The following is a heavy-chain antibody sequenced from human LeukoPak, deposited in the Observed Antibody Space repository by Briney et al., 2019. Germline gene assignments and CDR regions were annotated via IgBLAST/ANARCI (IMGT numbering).Heavy chain of an antibody. V-gene: IGHV4-30-4*01. CDR2: IYYSGTT. CDR3: ARYSGSYRWFDP. J-gene: IGHJ5*02. CDR1: GGSITSDDYY. Sequence: PSQTLSLTCSVSGGSITSDDYYWSWIRQPPGKGLEWIGYIYYSGTTYYNPSLGSRVSISVDTSKNQFSLTLSSVTAADTAVYYCARYSGSYRWFDPWGQGTLVTVSS. D-gene: IGHD1-26*01.